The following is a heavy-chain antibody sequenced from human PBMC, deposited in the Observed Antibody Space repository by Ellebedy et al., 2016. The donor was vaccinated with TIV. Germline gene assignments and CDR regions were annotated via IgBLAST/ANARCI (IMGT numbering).Heavy chain of an antibody. V-gene: IGHV1-58*01. D-gene: IGHD3-22*01. Sequence: SVKVSXXASGFTFTSSAVQWVRQARGQRLEWIGWIVVGSGNTNYAQKFQERVTITRDMSTSTAYMELSSLRSEDTAVYYCAAGFNHYDAPIDYWGPGTLVTVSS. J-gene: IGHJ4*02. CDR1: GFTFTSSA. CDR3: AAGFNHYDAPIDY. CDR2: IVVGSGNT.